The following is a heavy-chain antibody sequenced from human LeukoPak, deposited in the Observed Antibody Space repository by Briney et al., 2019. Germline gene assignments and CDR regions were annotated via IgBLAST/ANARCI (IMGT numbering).Heavy chain of an antibody. CDR2: ISGSGGST. V-gene: IGHV3-23*01. J-gene: IGHJ4*02. CDR3: AKDRGSGSYLFYFDY. CDR1: GGSISSYY. D-gene: IGHD1-26*01. Sequence: PSETLSLTCTVSGGSISSYYWSWVRQAPGKGLEWVSAISGSGGSTYYADSVKGRFTISRDNSKNTLYLQMNSLRAEDTAVYYCAKDRGSGSYLFYFDYWGQGTLVTVSS.